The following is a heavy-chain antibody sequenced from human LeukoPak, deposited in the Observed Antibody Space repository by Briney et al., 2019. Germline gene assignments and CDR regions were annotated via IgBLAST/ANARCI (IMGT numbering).Heavy chain of an antibody. D-gene: IGHD3-9*01. V-gene: IGHV4-39*07. CDR3: ARVQILRYFDWLFSHDAFDI. CDR2: IYYSGST. Sequence: SETLSLTCTVSGGSISSSSYYWGWIRQPPGKGLEWIGSIYYSGSTNYNPSLKSRVTISVDTSKNQFSLKLSSVTAADTAVYYCARVQILRYFDWLFSHDAFDIWGQGTMVTVSS. J-gene: IGHJ3*02. CDR1: GGSISSSSYY.